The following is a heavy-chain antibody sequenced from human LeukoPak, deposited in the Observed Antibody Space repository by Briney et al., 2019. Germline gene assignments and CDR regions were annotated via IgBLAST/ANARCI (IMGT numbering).Heavy chain of an antibody. D-gene: IGHD3-9*01. CDR3: ARDRDFDWLSRGWFDP. CDR2: ISSSGSTI. J-gene: IGHJ5*02. V-gene: IGHV3-48*03. CDR1: GFTFSSYE. Sequence: PGGSLRLSCAASGFTFSSYEMNWVRQAPGKGLEWVSYISSSGSTIYYADSVKGRFTISRDNAKNSLYLQMNSLRAADTAVYYCARDRDFDWLSRGWFDPWGQGTLVTVSS.